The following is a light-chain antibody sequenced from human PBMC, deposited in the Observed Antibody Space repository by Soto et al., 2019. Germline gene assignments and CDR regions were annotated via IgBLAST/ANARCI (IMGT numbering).Light chain of an antibody. CDR2: GSS. Sequence: EIVLTQSPGTLSLSAGERATLSCRASQSINNNYLAWYQQNPGQAPTGLIYGSSSRATGIPDRFSGSGSGPDVTRTISRLEPEDGAVYYCQPYDASPTFGQGTKVEIK. CDR3: QPYDASPT. CDR1: QSINNNY. J-gene: IGKJ1*01. V-gene: IGKV3-20*01.